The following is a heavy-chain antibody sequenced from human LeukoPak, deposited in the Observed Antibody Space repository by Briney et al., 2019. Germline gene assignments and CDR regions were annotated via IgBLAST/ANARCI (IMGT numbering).Heavy chain of an antibody. V-gene: IGHV3-20*03. CDR2: RNGGST. J-gene: IGHJ4*02. Sequence: GGSLRLSSAASGFTFDDYGMSWVRQAPGKGLEWVSGRNGGSTGYADSVKGRFTISIDNAKNSLYLQMNSLRAEDTALYYCARDYFGSPSALDYWGQGTLVTVSS. CDR3: ARDYFGSPSALDY. D-gene: IGHD1-26*01. CDR1: GFTFDDYG.